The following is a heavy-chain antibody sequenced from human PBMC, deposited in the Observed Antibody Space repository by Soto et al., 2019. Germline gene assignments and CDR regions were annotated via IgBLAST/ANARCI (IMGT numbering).Heavy chain of an antibody. CDR3: APRRNGEFDY. Sequence: QITLKESGPTLVKPTQTLTLTCTFSGFSLSAIGVGVGWIRQPPGKALEWLALIYWDDDKRHRPALKSRRTIPNVPSKNRVVLTMTKMDPVHTATDYSAPRRNGEFDYGGQGTLVTVSS. V-gene: IGHV2-5*02. J-gene: IGHJ4*02. D-gene: IGHD2-8*01. CDR1: GFSLSAIGVG. CDR2: IYWDDDK.